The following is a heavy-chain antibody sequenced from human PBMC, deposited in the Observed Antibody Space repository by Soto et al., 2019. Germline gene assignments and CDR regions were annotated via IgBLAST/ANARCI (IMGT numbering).Heavy chain of an antibody. D-gene: IGHD5-12*01. CDR3: ARVMRSGYFDALDL. CDR2: IYPGDSDN. CDR1: GYNFTSYW. J-gene: IGHJ3*01. V-gene: IGHV5-51*01. Sequence: GESLKISCKGSGYNFTSYWIGWGRQMPGKGLEWMGIIYPGDSDNRYSPSFQGQVTISAEKSISTAYLQWSGLKASETAMYYCARVMRSGYFDALDLWGQGTMVTVSS.